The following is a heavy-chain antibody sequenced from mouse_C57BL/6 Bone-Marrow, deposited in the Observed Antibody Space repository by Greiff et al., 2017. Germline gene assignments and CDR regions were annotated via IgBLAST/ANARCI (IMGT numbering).Heavy chain of an antibody. CDR3: ERPYYGSSLDY. CDR1: GYTFTSYW. J-gene: IGHJ2*01. V-gene: IGHV1-55*01. D-gene: IGHD1-1*01. CDR2: IYPGSGST. Sequence: QVQLQQPGAELVKPGASVKMSCKASGYTFTSYWITWVKQRPGQGLEWIGDIYPGSGSTNYNEKFKSKATLTVDTSSSTASMQLSSLTSEDSAVXYCERPYYGSSLDYWGQGTTLTVSS.